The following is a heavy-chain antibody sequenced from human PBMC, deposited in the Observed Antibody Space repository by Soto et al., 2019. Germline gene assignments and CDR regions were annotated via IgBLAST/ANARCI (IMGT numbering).Heavy chain of an antibody. CDR2: ISSGSSDT. Sequence: GGSLRLSCAASGFTFSTSGMNWVRQVPGKGLEWVASISSGSSDTWYADSVKGRFIISRDNAQNSLFLQMNTLRPEDTAMYYCARVAYWGPGTQVTVSS. J-gene: IGHJ4*02. CDR1: GFTFSTSG. CDR3: ARVAY. V-gene: IGHV3-21*01.